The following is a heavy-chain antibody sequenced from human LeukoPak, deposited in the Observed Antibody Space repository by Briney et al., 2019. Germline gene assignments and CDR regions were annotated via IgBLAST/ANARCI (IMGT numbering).Heavy chain of an antibody. J-gene: IGHJ4*02. V-gene: IGHV3-21*01. CDR3: AKDRSSGWYGPFDY. Sequence: GGSLRLSCAASGFTFSSYSMNWVRQAPGKGLGWVSSISSSSSYIYYADSVKGRFTISRDNSKNTLYLQMNSLRAEDTAVYYCAKDRSSGWYGPFDYWGQGTLVTVSS. CDR2: ISSSSSYI. CDR1: GFTFSSYS. D-gene: IGHD6-19*01.